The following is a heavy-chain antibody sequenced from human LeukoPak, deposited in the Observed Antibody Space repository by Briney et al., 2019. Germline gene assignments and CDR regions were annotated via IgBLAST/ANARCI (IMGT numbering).Heavy chain of an antibody. CDR1: GGSISSYY. Sequence: SETLSLTCTVSGGSISSYYWSWIRQPAGKGLEWIGRIYSSGSTDYNPSLKSRVTMSVDTSKNKFSLKLSSVTAADAAVYYCARDSGTTGEVKFDPWGQGTLVTVSS. J-gene: IGHJ5*02. CDR3: ARDSGTTGEVKFDP. D-gene: IGHD3-10*01. V-gene: IGHV4-4*07. CDR2: IYSSGST.